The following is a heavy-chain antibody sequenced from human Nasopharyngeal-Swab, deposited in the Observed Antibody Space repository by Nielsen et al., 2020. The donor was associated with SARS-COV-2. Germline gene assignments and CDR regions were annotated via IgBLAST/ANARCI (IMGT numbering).Heavy chain of an antibody. CDR2: IRYDGTDI. D-gene: IGHD2-2*01. Sequence: WIRQPPGKGLEWVAFIRYDGTDIYYGDSVRGQFTISRDNSKNTLYLQVNSLRAEDTAVYYCAKGRGDIVVVPAAIPEYFRHWGQGTLVTVSS. V-gene: IGHV3-30*02. CDR3: AKGRGDIVVVPAAIPEYFRH. J-gene: IGHJ1*01.